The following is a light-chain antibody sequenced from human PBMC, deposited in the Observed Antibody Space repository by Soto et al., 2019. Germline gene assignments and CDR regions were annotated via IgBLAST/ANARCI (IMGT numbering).Light chain of an antibody. CDR1: QTISSW. Sequence: DIVMTQSPDSLAVSLGARATINCKSSQTISSWLAWYQQKPGKAPKLLIYKASTLKSGVPSRFSVIGSGTHFTLTISSLQPEDFATYDCQQSYNTVALGQGTKVDIK. CDR3: QQSYNTVA. V-gene: IGKV1-5*03. J-gene: IGKJ1*01. CDR2: KAS.